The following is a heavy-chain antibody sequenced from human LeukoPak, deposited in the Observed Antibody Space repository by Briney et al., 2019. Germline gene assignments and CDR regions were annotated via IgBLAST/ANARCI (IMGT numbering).Heavy chain of an antibody. Sequence: ASVKVSCKASGYTFTGYYMHWVRQAPGQGLEWMGWINPNSGGTNYAQKLQGRVTMTRDTSISTAYMELSRLRSDDTAVYYCARVSVVRYYYYYMDVWGKGTTVTVSS. D-gene: IGHD2-2*01. CDR2: INPNSGGT. CDR1: GYTFTGYY. J-gene: IGHJ6*03. V-gene: IGHV1-2*02. CDR3: ARVSVVRYYYYYMDV.